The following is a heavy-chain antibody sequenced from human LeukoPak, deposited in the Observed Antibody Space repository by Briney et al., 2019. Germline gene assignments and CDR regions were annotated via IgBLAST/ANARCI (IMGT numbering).Heavy chain of an antibody. V-gene: IGHV3-53*01. Sequence: SGGSLRLSCAASGFTVSSNYMSWVRQAPGKGLEWVSVIYSGGSTYYADSVKGRFTISRDNSKNTLYLQMNSLRAEDTAVYYCARDKIVGATNFDYWGQGTLVTVSS. CDR2: IYSGGST. J-gene: IGHJ4*02. CDR1: GFTVSSNY. CDR3: ARDKIVGATNFDY. D-gene: IGHD1-26*01.